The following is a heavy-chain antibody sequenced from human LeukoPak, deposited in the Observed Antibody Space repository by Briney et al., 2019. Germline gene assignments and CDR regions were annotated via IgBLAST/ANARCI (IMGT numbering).Heavy chain of an antibody. CDR2: ISSTSIFI. CDR1: RFTFSSCN. D-gene: IGHD3-22*01. Sequence: PGGSLRLSCAASRFTFSSCNMNWVRQAPGKGLEWVSSISSTSIFIFYADSVKGRFTISRDNAKNSLYLQMNSLRAEDTAVYYCARGVDYYDSSGYYYWGQGTLVTVSS. CDR3: ARGVDYYDSSGYYY. V-gene: IGHV3-21*01. J-gene: IGHJ4*02.